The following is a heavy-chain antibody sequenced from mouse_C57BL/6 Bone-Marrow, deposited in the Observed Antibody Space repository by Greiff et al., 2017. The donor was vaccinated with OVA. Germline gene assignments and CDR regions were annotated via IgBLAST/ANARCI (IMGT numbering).Heavy chain of an antibody. V-gene: IGHV1-59*01. D-gene: IGHD1-1*01. J-gene: IGHJ4*01. CDR1: GYTFTSYW. Sequence: QVQLQQPGAELVRPGTSVKLSCKASGYTFTSYWMHWVQQRPGQGLEWIGVIDPSDSYTNYTQKFKGKATLTVDTSSSTAYMQLSSLTSEDTAVYYGARNYGSSYNAMDYWGQGTSVTVSS. CDR3: ARNYGSSYNAMDY. CDR2: IDPSDSYT.